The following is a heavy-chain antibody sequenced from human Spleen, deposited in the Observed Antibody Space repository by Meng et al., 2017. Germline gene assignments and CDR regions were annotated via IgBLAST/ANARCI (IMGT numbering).Heavy chain of an antibody. CDR1: GFTFDDYG. CDR3: ARGGYYDSSGYYDFDY. CDR2: INWNGGST. J-gene: IGHJ4*02. V-gene: IGHV3-20*04. Sequence: GGSLRLSCAASGFTFDDYGMSWVRQAPGKGLEWVSGINWNGGSTGYADSVKGRFTISRDNAKNSLYLQMNSLRAEDTALYYCARGGYYDSSGYYDFDYWGQGTLVTVSS. D-gene: IGHD3-22*01.